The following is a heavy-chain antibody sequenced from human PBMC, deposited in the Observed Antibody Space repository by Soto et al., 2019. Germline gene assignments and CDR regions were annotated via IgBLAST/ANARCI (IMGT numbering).Heavy chain of an antibody. Sequence: EVQLVESGGGLIQPGGSLRLSCAASGFAVSSKYMTWVRQAPGKGLEWVSVIYGGGTTYYADSVMGRFTISRDTSKNTLYLQMNSLRAEDTAVYYCVQTTGWPGFDFWGQGTLVTVSS. J-gene: IGHJ4*02. V-gene: IGHV3-53*01. D-gene: IGHD6-19*01. CDR2: IYGGGTT. CDR1: GFAVSSKY. CDR3: VQTTGWPGFDF.